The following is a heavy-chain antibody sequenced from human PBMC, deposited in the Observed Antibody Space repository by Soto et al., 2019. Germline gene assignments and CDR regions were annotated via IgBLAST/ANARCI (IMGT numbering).Heavy chain of an antibody. D-gene: IGHD5-18*01. CDR2: IIPIFGTA. V-gene: IGHV1-69*12. CDR3: ASVVDTAMEGCLDV. CDR1: GGTFSSYA. J-gene: IGHJ6*02. Sequence: QVQLVQSGAEVKKPGSSVKVSCKASGGTFSSYAISWVRQAPGQGLEWMGGIIPIFGTANYAQKFPGRVTSTADESTGTAYMEFSSLRSEDTAVYYCASVVDTAMEGCLDVWGQGTTVTVSS.